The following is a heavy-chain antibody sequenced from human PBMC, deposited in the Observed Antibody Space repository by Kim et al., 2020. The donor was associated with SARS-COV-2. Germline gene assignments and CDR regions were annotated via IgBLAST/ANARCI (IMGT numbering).Heavy chain of an antibody. V-gene: IGHV3-23*01. D-gene: IGHD3-22*01. CDR2: ISGSGGST. CDR3: AKGPLRDYYDSSGYYPSDYYYGMDV. J-gene: IGHJ6*02. CDR1: GFTFSSYA. Sequence: GGSLRLSCAASGFTFSSYAMSWVRQAPGKGLEWVSAISGSGGSTYYADSVKGRFTISRDNSKNTLYLQMNSLRAEDTAVYYCAKGPLRDYYDSSGYYPSDYYYGMDVWGQGTTVTVSS.